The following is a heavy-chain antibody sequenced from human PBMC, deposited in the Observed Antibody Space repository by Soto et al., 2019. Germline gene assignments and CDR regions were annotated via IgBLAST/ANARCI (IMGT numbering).Heavy chain of an antibody. Sequence: EVQLLESGGGLVQPGGSLRLSCAASGFTFSNYAMSWVRQAPGTGLEYVSVISASGNNTNYADSVKGRFTISRDNSKNTLFVQMTSLRAEDTAIYYCARKPGEDHFDYWGQGTLVTVSS. J-gene: IGHJ4*02. CDR2: ISASGNNT. CDR3: ARKPGEDHFDY. CDR1: GFTFSNYA. V-gene: IGHV3-23*01.